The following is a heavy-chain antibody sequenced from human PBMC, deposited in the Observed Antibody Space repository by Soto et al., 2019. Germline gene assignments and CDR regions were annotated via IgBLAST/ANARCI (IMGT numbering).Heavy chain of an antibody. V-gene: IGHV4-34*01. CDR3: ARGRGIAARSLYYYYGMDV. D-gene: IGHD6-6*01. CDR2: INHSGST. Sequence: SETLSLTCAVSGGSISSGYYWSWIRQPPGKGLVWIGEINHSGSTNYNPSPKSRVTISVDTSKNQFSLKLSSVTAADTAVYYCARGRGIAARSLYYYYGMDVWGQGTTVTVSS. CDR1: GGSISSGYY. J-gene: IGHJ6*02.